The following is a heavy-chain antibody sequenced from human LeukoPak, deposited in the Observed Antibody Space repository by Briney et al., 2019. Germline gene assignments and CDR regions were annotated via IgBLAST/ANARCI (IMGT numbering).Heavy chain of an antibody. CDR3: AREPDTRYSGYAEFDY. CDR1: GFTFSSYG. Sequence: GGSLRLSCAASGFTFSSYGMHWVRQAPGKGLEWVAVIWYDGSNKYYADSVKGRFTISRDNAKNSLYLQVNSLRAEDTAVYYCAREPDTRYSGYAEFDYWGQGTLVTVSS. J-gene: IGHJ4*02. CDR2: IWYDGSNK. D-gene: IGHD5-12*01. V-gene: IGHV3-33*01.